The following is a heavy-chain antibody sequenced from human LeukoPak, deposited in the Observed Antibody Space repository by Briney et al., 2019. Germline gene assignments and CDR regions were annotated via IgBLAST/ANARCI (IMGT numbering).Heavy chain of an antibody. V-gene: IGHV1-69*13. CDR1: GGTFSSYA. Sequence: SVKVSCKASGGTFSSYAISWVRQAPGQGLEWMGGIIPIFGTANYAQKFQGRVTITADESTSTAYMELSSLRSEDTAVYYCARGYPEDIVVVPAAKFYFDYWGQGTLVTVSS. D-gene: IGHD2-2*01. CDR3: ARGYPEDIVVVPAAKFYFDY. J-gene: IGHJ4*02. CDR2: IIPIFGTA.